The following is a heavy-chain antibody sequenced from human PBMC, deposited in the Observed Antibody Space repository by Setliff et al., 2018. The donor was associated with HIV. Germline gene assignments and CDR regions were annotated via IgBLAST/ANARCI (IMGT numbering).Heavy chain of an antibody. Sequence: LSLTCTVSGGSIGSGGYHWSWIRQSAGKGLKWIGHVHTSGSTDYNPSLKSRVTISMDTSKNQFSLKLGSVTAADTAVYYCVSQPESRWQIEYWGQGTLVTVSS. J-gene: IGHJ4*02. CDR1: GGSIGSGGYH. D-gene: IGHD3-10*01. CDR2: VHTSGST. V-gene: IGHV4-61*09. CDR3: VSQPESRWQIEY.